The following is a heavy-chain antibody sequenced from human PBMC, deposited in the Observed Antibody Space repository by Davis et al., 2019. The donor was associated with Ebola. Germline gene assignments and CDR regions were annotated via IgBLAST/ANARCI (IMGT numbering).Heavy chain of an antibody. V-gene: IGHV1-8*01. Sequence: ASVKVSCKASGYTFTSYDINWVRQATGQGLEWMGWMNPNSGNTGYAQKFQGRVTMTRNTSISTAYMELSSLRSEDTAVYYCARGPRYDIAAALDYWGQGTLVTVSS. CDR2: MNPNSGNT. CDR3: ARGPRYDIAAALDY. D-gene: IGHD6-13*01. J-gene: IGHJ4*02. CDR1: GYTFTSYD.